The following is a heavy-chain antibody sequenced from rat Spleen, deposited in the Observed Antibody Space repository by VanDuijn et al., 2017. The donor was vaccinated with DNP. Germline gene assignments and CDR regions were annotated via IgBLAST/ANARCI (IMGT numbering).Heavy chain of an antibody. CDR2: INKDGSII. V-gene: IGHV4-2*01. CDR1: GLNFSDYW. Sequence: EVKLVESGGGLVQPGRSLKLSCAASGLNFSDYWMGWVRQAPGKGLKWIPEINKDGSIINHSPSLQDRFTISRDNAQNSLFLQMIKLGSEDTAIYYCVTRGTGSDNWFADWGQGTPVTVSS. J-gene: IGHJ3*01. D-gene: IGHD5-1*01. CDR3: VTRGTGSDNWFAD.